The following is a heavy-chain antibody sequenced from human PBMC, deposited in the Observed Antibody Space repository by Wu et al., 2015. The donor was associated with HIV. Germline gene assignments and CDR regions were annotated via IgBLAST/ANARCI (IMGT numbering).Heavy chain of an antibody. J-gene: IGHJ5*02. V-gene: IGHV1-69*05. CDR3: AKGNQNYYDNSGYSVWFDP. Sequence: QVQLVQSGAEVKKPGSSVKVSCKASGGTFSNYAFNWVRQAPGQGLEWMGGIIPIFGTANYAQKFQGRVTITTDESTRTAYMELSSLRSEDTAVYYCAKGNQNYYDNSGYSVWFDPGAREPWSPSP. CDR2: IIPIFGTA. CDR1: GGTFSNYA. D-gene: IGHD3-22*01.